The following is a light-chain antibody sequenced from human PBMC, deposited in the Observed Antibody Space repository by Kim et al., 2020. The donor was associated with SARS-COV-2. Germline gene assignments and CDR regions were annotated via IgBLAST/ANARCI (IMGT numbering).Light chain of an antibody. CDR2: LEGSGSY. CDR1: SGHSSYI. J-gene: IGLJ3*02. Sequence: SVKPTCTLSSGHSSYIIAWHQQQPGKAPRYLMKLEGSGSYNKGSGVPDRFSGSSSGADRYLTISNLQSEDEADYYCETWDSNTRVFGGGTKVTVL. V-gene: IGLV4-60*03. CDR3: ETWDSNTRV.